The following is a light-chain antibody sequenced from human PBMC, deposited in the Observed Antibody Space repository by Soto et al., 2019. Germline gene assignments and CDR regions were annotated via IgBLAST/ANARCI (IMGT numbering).Light chain of an antibody. CDR1: SSNIGAGYD. Sequence: QSVLTQPPSVSGAPGQRVTISCTGSSSNIGAGYDVHWYQQLPGTAPKLLIYGNSNRPSGVPDRFSGSKSGTSASLAITGLQAEDEADYYCQSYDSSLSVGFGGGTQLTGL. V-gene: IGLV1-40*01. CDR2: GNS. J-gene: IGLJ2*01. CDR3: QSYDSSLSVG.